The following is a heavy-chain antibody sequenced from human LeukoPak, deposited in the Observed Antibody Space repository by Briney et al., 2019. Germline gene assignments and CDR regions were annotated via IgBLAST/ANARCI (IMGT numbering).Heavy chain of an antibody. J-gene: IGHJ4*02. CDR3: ARVGITIFGVVTQPDY. CDR2: ISAYNGNT. V-gene: IGHV1-18*01. Sequence: GASVKVSCKASGYTFTSYGISWVRQAPGQGLEWMGWISAYNGNTNYAQKLQGRATMTTDTSTSTAYMELRSLRSDDTAVYYCARVGITIFGVVTQPDYWGQGTLVTASS. CDR1: GYTFTSYG. D-gene: IGHD3-3*01.